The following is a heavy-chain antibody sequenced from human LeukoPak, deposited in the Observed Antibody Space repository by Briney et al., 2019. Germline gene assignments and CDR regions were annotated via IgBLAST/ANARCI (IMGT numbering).Heavy chain of an antibody. V-gene: IGHV1-2*02. CDR1: GYTFTGYY. Sequence: ASVKVSCKASGYTFTGYYMHWVRQAPGQGLEWMGWINPNSGGTNYAQKFQGRVTMTRDTSISTAYMELSRLRSDDTAVYYCARLREGSGLDAFDIWGQGTMVTVSS. CDR2: INPNSGGT. J-gene: IGHJ3*02. D-gene: IGHD2-15*01. CDR3: ARLREGSGLDAFDI.